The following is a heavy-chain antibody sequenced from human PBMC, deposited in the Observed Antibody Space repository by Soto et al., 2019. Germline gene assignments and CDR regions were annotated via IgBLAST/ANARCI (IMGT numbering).Heavy chain of an antibody. CDR3: ARADRYCSGGSCYDYYYYGMDV. J-gene: IGHJ6*02. CDR2: INPNSGGT. V-gene: IGHV1-2*02. CDR1: GYTFTGYY. Sequence: ASVKVSCKASGYTFTGYYMHWVRQAPGQGLEWMGWINPNSGGTNYAQKFQGRVTMTRDTSISTAYMELSRLRSDDTAVYYCARADRYCSGGSCYDYYYYGMDVWGQRTTVTVSS. D-gene: IGHD2-15*01.